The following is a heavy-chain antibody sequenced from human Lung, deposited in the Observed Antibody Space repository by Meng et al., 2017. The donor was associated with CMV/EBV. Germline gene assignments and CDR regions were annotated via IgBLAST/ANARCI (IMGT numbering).Heavy chain of an antibody. Sequence: AXVXVSXXASGYTFTSYGISWVRQAPGQGLEWMGWISAYNGNTNYAQKLQGRVTMTTDTSTSTAYMELGSLRSDDTAVYYCARNPLYCSSTSFYIPDNYYYYYGVDVWGQGTTVXVSS. CDR1: GYTFTSYG. CDR2: ISAYNGNT. J-gene: IGHJ6*02. D-gene: IGHD2-2*02. CDR3: ARNPLYCSSTSFYIPDNYYYYYGVDV. V-gene: IGHV1-18*01.